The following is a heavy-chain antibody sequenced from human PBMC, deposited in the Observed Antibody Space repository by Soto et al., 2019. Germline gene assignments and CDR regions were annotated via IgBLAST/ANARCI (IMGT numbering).Heavy chain of an antibody. Sequence: PQALSHRCSVSGGSPRTNYWRWFRLPPGKGLEWIGYMYNTGSTVYNPSFKSRVTISVDTSKNQFSLKLNSVTAADTAVYYCARDLWGYCGTDCYPLDVWGQGTTVT. CDR3: ARDLWGYCGTDCYPLDV. CDR1: GGSPRTNY. V-gene: IGHV4-59*01. D-gene: IGHD2-21*02. CDR2: MYNTGST. J-gene: IGHJ6*02.